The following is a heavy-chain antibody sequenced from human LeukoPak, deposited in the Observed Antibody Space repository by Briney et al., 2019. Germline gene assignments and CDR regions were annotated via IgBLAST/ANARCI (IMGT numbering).Heavy chain of an antibody. CDR3: ARGLTMVVAAIGNWVDP. CDR1: GGTFSGYY. D-gene: IGHD2-15*01. J-gene: IGHJ5*02. V-gene: IGHV4-34*01. Sequence: AETLSLTCAVYGGTFSGYYWSWIRQPPGKGLEWIGEINHSGSTNYNPSLRSGVTISVDTSKSQFSLKLSSVTAADTAVYYCARGLTMVVAAIGNWVDPSGEGTLLTVSS. CDR2: INHSGST.